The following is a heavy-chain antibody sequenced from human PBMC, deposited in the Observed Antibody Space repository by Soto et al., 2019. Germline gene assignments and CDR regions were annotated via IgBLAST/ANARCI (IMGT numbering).Heavy chain of an antibody. D-gene: IGHD4-4*01. Sequence: EVILLESGGHLVAPGESLRLSCVASGFSFSSSALTWVRQAPGKGLEWVADISGQGGTTYYADSVKGRFIISRDNSKNTRSRQRTSLRVEDTAVYYCAKENDYSIIESNWFDAWGPGTLVTVSS. CDR1: GFSFSSSA. V-gene: IGHV3-23*01. CDR3: AKENDYSIIESNWFDA. CDR2: ISGQGGTT. J-gene: IGHJ5*02.